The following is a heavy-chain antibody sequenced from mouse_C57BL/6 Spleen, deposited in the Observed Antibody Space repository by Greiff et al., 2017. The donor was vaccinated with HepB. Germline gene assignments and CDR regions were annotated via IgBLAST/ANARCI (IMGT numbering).Heavy chain of an antibody. CDR1: GFSLSTSGMG. CDR2: IYWDDDK. Sequence: QVTLKESGPGILQSSQTLSLTCSFSGFSLSTSGMGVSWIRQPSGKGLEWLAHIYWDDDKRYNPSLKSRLTISKDTSRNQVFLKITSVDTADTATYYCARRAERAWYFDVWGTGTTVTVSS. V-gene: IGHV8-12*01. J-gene: IGHJ1*03. CDR3: ARRAERAWYFDV.